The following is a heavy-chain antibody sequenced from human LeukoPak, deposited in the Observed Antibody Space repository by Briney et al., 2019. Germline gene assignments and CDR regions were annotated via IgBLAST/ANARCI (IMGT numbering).Heavy chain of an antibody. CDR3: ARSKRQNYYYYYMDV. Sequence: SETLSLTCTVSGGSISSYYWSWIRQPPGKGLEWIGYIHYSGNTNYNPSLKSRVTFPVDTSKNQFSLKLSSVTAADTAVYYCARSKRQNYYYYYMDVWGKGTTVTVSS. V-gene: IGHV4-59*01. CDR1: GGSISSYY. J-gene: IGHJ6*03. CDR2: IHYSGNT.